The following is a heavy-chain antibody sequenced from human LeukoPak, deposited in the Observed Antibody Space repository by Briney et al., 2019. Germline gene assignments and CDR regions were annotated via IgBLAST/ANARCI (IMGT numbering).Heavy chain of an antibody. Sequence: PSETLSLTCTVSGGPISPFYWRWLRQPPGKGLEWIGYIYYSGSTNYNPSLKSRVTISVDTSKNQFSLKLASVTAADTAIYYCARGAGWYNYWGQGTLVTVSS. J-gene: IGHJ4*02. V-gene: IGHV4-59*01. CDR2: IYYSGST. CDR3: ARGAGWYNY. CDR1: GGPISPFY. D-gene: IGHD6-19*01.